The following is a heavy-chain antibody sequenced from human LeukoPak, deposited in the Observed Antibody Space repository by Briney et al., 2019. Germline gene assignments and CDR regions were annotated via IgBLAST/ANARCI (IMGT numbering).Heavy chain of an antibody. D-gene: IGHD4-11*01. CDR2: ISYDGTNK. CDR1: GFTFSTYA. Sequence: PGGSLRLSCAASGFTFSTYAIHWVRQAPGKGLEWVAVISYDGTNKNYADSVKGRFTISRDNSKNTLYLQLNSLRAEDTAVYYRARDRTPNRSAYSNPTFHYWGQGTLVTVSS. J-gene: IGHJ4*02. CDR3: ARDRTPNRSAYSNPTFHY. V-gene: IGHV3-30*07.